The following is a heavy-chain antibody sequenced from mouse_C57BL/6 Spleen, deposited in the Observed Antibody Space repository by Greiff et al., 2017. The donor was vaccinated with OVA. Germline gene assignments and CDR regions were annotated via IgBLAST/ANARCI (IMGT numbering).Heavy chain of an antibody. CDR3: ARSVTRDY. Sequence: VKLQEPDAELVKPGASVKISCKVSGYPFTDHTIHWMKQRPEQGLEGIGNIYPRDGSIKYNEKFKGKAPLSTDNSSSTSDMQLNSLTSEDSAVYFCARSVTRDYWGQGTTLTVSS. J-gene: IGHJ2*01. CDR2: IYPRDGSI. V-gene: IGHV1-78*01. CDR1: GYPFTDHT.